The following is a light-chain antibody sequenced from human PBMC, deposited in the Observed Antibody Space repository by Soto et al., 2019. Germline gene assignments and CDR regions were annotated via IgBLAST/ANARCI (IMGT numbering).Light chain of an antibody. CDR3: SSYTTSSTYV. Sequence: QSALTQPASVSGSPGQSITISCTGSSSVVGGYNYVSWFQQHPGKAPKLMIYEVNNRPSGVSNRFSGSKSGNTASLTISGLQAEDEADYYCSSYTTSSTYVFGTGTKVTVL. V-gene: IGLV2-14*01. J-gene: IGLJ1*01. CDR1: SSVVGGYNY. CDR2: EVN.